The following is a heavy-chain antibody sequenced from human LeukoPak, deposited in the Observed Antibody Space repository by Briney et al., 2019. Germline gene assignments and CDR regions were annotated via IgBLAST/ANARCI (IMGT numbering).Heavy chain of an antibody. J-gene: IGHJ4*02. CDR2: IRYDGSNK. CDR3: AKAYGYYFDY. CDR1: GFTFGSYG. D-gene: IGHD3-10*01. V-gene: IGHV3-30*02. Sequence: GGSLRLSCAASGFTFGSYGMHWVRQAPGKGLEWVAFIRYDGSNKYYADSVKGRFTISRDNSKNTLYLQMNSLRAEDTAVYYCAKAYGYYFDYWGQGTLVTVSS.